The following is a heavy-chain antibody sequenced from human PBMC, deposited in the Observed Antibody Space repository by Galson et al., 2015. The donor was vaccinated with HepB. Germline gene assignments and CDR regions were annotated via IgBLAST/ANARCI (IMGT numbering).Heavy chain of an antibody. Sequence: SLRLSCAGSGFTFSAYWMTWVRQAPGKGLEWVANIKEDGYEKYYVDSVKGRFTISRDNAKNSLYLQMYSLRAEDTAVYYCARDRHFDFWSGRFSHQYYALDVWGQGTTVTVSS. V-gene: IGHV3-7*03. CDR1: GFTFSAYW. CDR3: ARDRHFDFWSGRFSHQYYALDV. J-gene: IGHJ6*02. D-gene: IGHD3-3*01. CDR2: IKEDGYEK.